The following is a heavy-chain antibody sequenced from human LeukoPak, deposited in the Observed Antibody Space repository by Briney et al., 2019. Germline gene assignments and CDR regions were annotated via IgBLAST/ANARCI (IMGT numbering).Heavy chain of an antibody. CDR2: IYYSGST. J-gene: IGHJ4*02. CDR3: ARDQGGSGYSCFDY. Sequence: PSETLSLTCTVSGGSISSGDYYWSWIRQPPGKGLEWIGYIYYSGSTYYNPSLKSRVTISVDTSKNQFSLKLSSVTAADTAVYYCARDQGGSGYSCFDYWGQGTLVTVSS. V-gene: IGHV4-30-4*01. CDR1: GGSISSGDYY. D-gene: IGHD3-22*01.